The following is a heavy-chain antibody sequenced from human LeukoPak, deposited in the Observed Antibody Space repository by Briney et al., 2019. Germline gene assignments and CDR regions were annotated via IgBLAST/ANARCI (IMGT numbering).Heavy chain of an antibody. CDR3: ARVGIQLWLDY. V-gene: IGHV1-46*01. J-gene: IGHJ4*02. Sequence: ASVKVSCKASGYAFTSYYMHWVRQAPGQGLEWMGIINPSGGSTSYAQKFQGRVTMTRDTSTSTVYMELSSLRSEDTAVYYCARVGIQLWLDYWGQGTLVTVSS. CDR2: INPSGGST. D-gene: IGHD5-18*01. CDR1: GYAFTSYY.